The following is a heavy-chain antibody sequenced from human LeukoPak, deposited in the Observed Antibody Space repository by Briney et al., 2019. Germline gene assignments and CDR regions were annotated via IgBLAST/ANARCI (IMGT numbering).Heavy chain of an antibody. CDR1: GFTFSNYG. CDR2: IWYDGSNE. D-gene: IGHD1-1*01. V-gene: IGHV3-33*01. J-gene: IGHJ4*02. CDR3: ARGSQSTWGFFAY. Sequence: PGRSLRLSCAASGFTFSNYGMHWVRQAPGKGLQWAAVIWYDGSNEYYTGSVKGRFTISRDNAHNTLYLQMNSLRAEDTAVYYCARGSQSTWGFFAYWGQGTRVTVSS.